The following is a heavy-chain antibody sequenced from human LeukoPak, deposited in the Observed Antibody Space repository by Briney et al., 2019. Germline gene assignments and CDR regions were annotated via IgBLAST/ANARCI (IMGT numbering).Heavy chain of an antibody. J-gene: IGHJ5*02. CDR3: ARGLYYGSGSYSET. V-gene: IGHV3-66*02. CDR2: IYSGGST. D-gene: IGHD3-10*01. Sequence: GGSLRLSCAASGFTVSSNYVSWVRQAPGKGLEWVSVIYSGGSTYYADSVKGRFTISRDNSKNTLYLQINSLRAEDTAVYYCARGLYYGSGSYSETWGQGTLVTVSS. CDR1: GFTVSSNY.